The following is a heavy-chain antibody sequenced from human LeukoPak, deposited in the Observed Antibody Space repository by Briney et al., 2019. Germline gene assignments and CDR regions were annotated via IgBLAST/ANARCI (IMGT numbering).Heavy chain of an antibody. V-gene: IGHV4-34*01. CDR3: ARSPDGYKLIDY. D-gene: IGHD5-24*01. CDR1: GGSFSGYY. CDR2: INHSGST. Sequence: SETLSLTCAVYGGSFSGYYWSWIRQPPGKGLEWIGEINHSGSTNYNPSLKSRVTISVDTSKNQFSLKLSSVTAADTAVYYCARSPDGYKLIDYWGQGTLVTVS. J-gene: IGHJ4*02.